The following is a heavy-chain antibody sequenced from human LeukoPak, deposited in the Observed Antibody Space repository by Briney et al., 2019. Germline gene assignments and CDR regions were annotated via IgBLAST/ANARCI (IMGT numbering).Heavy chain of an antibody. CDR1: GFAFTSAW. V-gene: IGHV3-15*01. D-gene: IGHD2-21*02. CDR2: VKSKADGETT. CDR3: TADWPGDSYPIDY. Sequence: GESLRLSCAASGFAFTSAWMSWVRQAPGKGLEWVGRVKSKADGETTDYAAPVKDRFIISRDDSKNMQYLQMNSLQTEDTAIYFCTADWPGDSYPIDYWGQGILVTVSS. J-gene: IGHJ4*02.